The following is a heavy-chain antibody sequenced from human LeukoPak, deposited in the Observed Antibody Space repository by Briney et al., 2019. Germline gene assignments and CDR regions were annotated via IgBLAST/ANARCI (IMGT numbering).Heavy chain of an antibody. CDR1: GFTFSSYG. Sequence: GGSLRLSCAASGFTFSSYGMHWVRQAPGKGLEWVAVRSYDGSNKYYADSVKGRFTISRDNSKNTLYLQMNRLRPEHTAVYYCAKATVTHLIDYWGQGTLVTVSS. J-gene: IGHJ4*02. CDR3: AKATVTHLIDY. V-gene: IGHV3-30*18. D-gene: IGHD4-17*01. CDR2: RSYDGSNK.